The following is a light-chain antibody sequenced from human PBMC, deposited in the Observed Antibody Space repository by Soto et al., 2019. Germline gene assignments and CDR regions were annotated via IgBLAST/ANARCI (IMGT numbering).Light chain of an antibody. CDR1: QGIRND. CDR3: QQYGSSPWT. Sequence: AIQMTQSPSSLSASVGDRVTITCRASQGIRNDLGWYQQKPGKAPKLLIYAASSLQSGVPSRFSGSGSGTDFTLTIRRLEPEDFSVYYCQQYGSSPWTFGQGTKVDI. V-gene: IGKV1-6*01. J-gene: IGKJ1*01. CDR2: AAS.